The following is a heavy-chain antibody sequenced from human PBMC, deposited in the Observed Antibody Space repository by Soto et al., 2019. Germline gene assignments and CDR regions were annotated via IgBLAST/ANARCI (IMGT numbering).Heavy chain of an antibody. D-gene: IGHD1-1*01. V-gene: IGHV1-18*01. CDR2: ISAHNGNP. J-gene: IGHJ4*02. CDR1: GYTFTSYG. CDR3: ARGRYGDY. Sequence: QVHLVQSGAEVKKPGASVKVSCKASGYTFTSYGITWVRQAPGQGLEWMGWISAHNGNPDYAQKLQGRVIVTRDTSMSTAYMELRSLRSDDTAVYYCARGRYGDYWGQGALVTVSS.